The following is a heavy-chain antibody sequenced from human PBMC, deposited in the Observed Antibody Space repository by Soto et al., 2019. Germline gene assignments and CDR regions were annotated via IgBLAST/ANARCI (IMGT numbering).Heavy chain of an antibody. CDR3: ARDRYGGDYVTGY. V-gene: IGHV3-66*01. D-gene: IGHD4-17*01. Sequence: GGSLRLSCAASGFTVSSNYMSWVRQAPGKGLEWVSVIYSDGRTYYADSVKGRFTISRDSSKNTLYLQMNSLRAEDTAVYYCARDRYGGDYVTGYWGQGTLVTVSS. CDR2: IYSDGRT. CDR1: GFTVSSNY. J-gene: IGHJ4*02.